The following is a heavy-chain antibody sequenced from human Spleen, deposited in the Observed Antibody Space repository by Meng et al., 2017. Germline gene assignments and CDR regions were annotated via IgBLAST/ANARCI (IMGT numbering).Heavy chain of an antibody. J-gene: IGHJ4*02. CDR1: GYTFTTHY. CDR3: ARDEDISAAGKLFGDY. Sequence: ASVKVSCKASGYTFTTHYMHWVRQAPGQGLEWMGRINPTSGGTDYAQKFQVRVTMTRDTSISTAYMELSGLRSDDTAMYYCARDEDISAAGKLFGDYWGQGTLVTVSS. V-gene: IGHV1-2*06. CDR2: INPTSGGT. D-gene: IGHD6-13*01.